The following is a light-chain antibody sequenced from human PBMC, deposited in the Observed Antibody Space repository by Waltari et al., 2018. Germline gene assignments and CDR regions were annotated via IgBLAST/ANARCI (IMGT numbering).Light chain of an antibody. CDR3: QQGNSNPLT. Sequence: DIQMSQSPSSLSASVGDRVTITCRASQAISTYLNWYQQKPGKAPKLLIYYADSLASGVPSRFSGSGSETEFTLTISSLQPEDFATYYCQQGNSNPLTFGGGTKVEIK. J-gene: IGKJ4*01. V-gene: IGKV1-17*01. CDR1: QAISTY. CDR2: YAD.